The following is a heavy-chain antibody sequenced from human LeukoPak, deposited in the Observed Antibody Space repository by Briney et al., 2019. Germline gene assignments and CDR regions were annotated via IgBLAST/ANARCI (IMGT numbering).Heavy chain of an antibody. D-gene: IGHD6-13*01. Sequence: GGSLRLSCTASGFTFSGYEMNWVRQAPGKGLEWASYISSSGNSIYYADSVKGRFTISRDNAKNSLYLQMNSLRAEDMAVYYCARGRFGSCWGQGTLVTVSS. CDR1: GFTFSGYE. CDR2: ISSSGNSI. V-gene: IGHV3-48*03. J-gene: IGHJ1*01. CDR3: ARGRFGSC.